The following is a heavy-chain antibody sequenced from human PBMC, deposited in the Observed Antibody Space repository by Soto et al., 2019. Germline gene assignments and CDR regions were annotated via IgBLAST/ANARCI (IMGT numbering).Heavy chain of an antibody. D-gene: IGHD6-6*01. V-gene: IGHV3-23*01. CDR2: ISGSGGST. Sequence: EVQLLESGGGLVQPGGSLRLSCAASGFTFSSYAMSWVRQAPGKGLEWVSAISGSGGSTYYADSVKGRFTISRDNSKNTLYLQMTSLRAKDTAVYYCAKDTTGDSAARPFYFDYWGQGTLVTVSS. CDR3: AKDTTGDSAARPFYFDY. J-gene: IGHJ4*02. CDR1: GFTFSSYA.